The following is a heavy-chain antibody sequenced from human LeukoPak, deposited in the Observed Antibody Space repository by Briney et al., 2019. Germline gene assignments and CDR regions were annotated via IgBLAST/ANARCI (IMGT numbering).Heavy chain of an antibody. D-gene: IGHD2-15*01. J-gene: IGHJ4*02. V-gene: IGHV1-69*04. CDR3: ARLMVAANIGYCSGGSCYSSDY. Sequence: ASVKVSCKASGGTFSSHAISWVRQAPGQGLEWMGRIIPILGIANYAQKFQGRVTITADKSTSTAYMELSSLRSEDTAVYYCARLMVAANIGYCSGGSCYSSDYWGQGTLVTVSS. CDR2: IIPILGIA. CDR1: GGTFSSHA.